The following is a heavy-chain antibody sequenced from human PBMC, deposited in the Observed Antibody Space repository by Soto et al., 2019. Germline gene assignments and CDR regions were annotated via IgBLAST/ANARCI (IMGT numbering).Heavy chain of an antibody. CDR3: ARTELPHYYYYGMDV. Sequence: GESLKISCKGSGYSFTSYWIGWVRQMPGKGLEWIGIIYPGDSDTRYSPSFQGQVTISADKSISTAYLQWSSLKASDTAMYYCARTELPHYYYYGMDVWGQGTTVTVSS. D-gene: IGHD1-26*01. CDR1: GYSFTSYW. CDR2: IYPGDSDT. V-gene: IGHV5-51*01. J-gene: IGHJ6*02.